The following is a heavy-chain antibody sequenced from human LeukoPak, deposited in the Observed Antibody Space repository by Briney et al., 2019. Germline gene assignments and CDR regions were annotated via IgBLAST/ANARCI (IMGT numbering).Heavy chain of an antibody. Sequence: ASVKVSCKASGYTFTGYYMHWVRQAPGQGLEWMGWINPNSGGTNYAQKFQGRVTMTRDTSIRTAYMELSRLRSHDTAVYYCARACIAAAGTGETIDYWGQGTLVTVSS. V-gene: IGHV1-2*02. CDR2: INPNSGGT. CDR3: ARACIAAAGTGETIDY. J-gene: IGHJ4*02. D-gene: IGHD6-13*01. CDR1: GYTFTGYY.